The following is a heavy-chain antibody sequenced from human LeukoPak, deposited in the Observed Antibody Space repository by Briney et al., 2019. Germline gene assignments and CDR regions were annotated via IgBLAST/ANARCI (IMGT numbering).Heavy chain of an antibody. CDR3: AKDRVSPGFNWFDP. J-gene: IGHJ5*02. CDR1: GVIISSYA. CDR2: INGRGDNT. V-gene: IGHV3-23*01. Sequence: GGSLRLSCAASGVIISSYAMSWVRQAPGKGLEWVSAINGRGDNTYYADFVKGRFTISRDNSKSTVYLQMNSLRTEDAAVYYCAKDRVSPGFNWFDPWGQGTLVTVSS. D-gene: IGHD2/OR15-2a*01.